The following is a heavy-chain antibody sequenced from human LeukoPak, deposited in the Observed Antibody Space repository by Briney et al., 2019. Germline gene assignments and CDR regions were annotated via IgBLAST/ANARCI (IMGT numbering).Heavy chain of an antibody. CDR2: ISPSGRST. CDR3: GRDVLGETGAGGP. D-gene: IGHD3-10*01. CDR1: GFTFSSYT. Sequence: PGGSLRLPCAGSGFTFSSYTMNWVRQAPGQGLEWVSSISPSGRSTWNADSVKGRFTISRDNARNSVTLQMNSLRPDDSGVYYCGRDVLGETGAGGPWGQGALVTVSS. J-gene: IGHJ5*02. V-gene: IGHV3-21*01.